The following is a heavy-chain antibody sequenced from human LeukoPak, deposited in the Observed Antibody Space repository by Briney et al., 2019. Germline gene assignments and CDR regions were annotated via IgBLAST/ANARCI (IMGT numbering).Heavy chain of an antibody. D-gene: IGHD3-10*01. J-gene: IGHJ4*02. Sequence: ASVKVSCKASGYTFTSYAMNWVRQAPGQGLEWMGGIIPIFGTANYAQKFQGRVTITADESTSTAYMELSSLRSEDTAVYYCASASHITMLRGANDYWGQGTLVTVSS. V-gene: IGHV1-69*13. CDR2: IIPIFGTA. CDR3: ASASHITMLRGANDY. CDR1: GYTFTSYA.